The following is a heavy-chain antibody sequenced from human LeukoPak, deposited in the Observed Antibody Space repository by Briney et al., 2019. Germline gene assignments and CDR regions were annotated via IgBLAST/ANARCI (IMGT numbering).Heavy chain of an antibody. CDR1: GFTFSSYA. CDR2: ISGSGGST. Sequence: GGSLRLSCAASGFTFSSYAMSWVRQAPGKGLEWVSAISGSGGSTYYADSVKGRFTISRDNSKNTLYLQMNTLRAEDTAVYFCAREEHYRRYFALWGRGTLVTVSS. V-gene: IGHV3-23*01. J-gene: IGHJ2*01. CDR3: AREEHYRRYFAL. D-gene: IGHD3-16*02.